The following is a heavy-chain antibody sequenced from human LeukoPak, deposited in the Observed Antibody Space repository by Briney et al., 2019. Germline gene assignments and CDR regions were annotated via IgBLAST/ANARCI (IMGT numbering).Heavy chain of an antibody. D-gene: IGHD6-13*01. CDR3: ARSIAAAGTDAFDI. CDR1: GFTFSSYG. Sequence: GGSLRLSCAASGFTFSSYGMHWVRQAPGKGLEWVAVISYDGSIKYYADSVKGRFTISRDNSKDTLYLQMNSLRAEDTAVYYCARSIAAAGTDAFDIWGQGTMVTVSS. J-gene: IGHJ3*02. CDR2: ISYDGSIK. V-gene: IGHV3-30*03.